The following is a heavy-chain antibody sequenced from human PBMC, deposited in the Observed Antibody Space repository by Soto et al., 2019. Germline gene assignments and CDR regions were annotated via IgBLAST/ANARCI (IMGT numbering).Heavy chain of an antibody. J-gene: IGHJ4*01. D-gene: IGHD3-9*01. CDR2: IYYTGSA. Sequence: KASDTLSRTCTVSGGSINSGDFYRSWIRQPPGKGLEWIGYIYYTGSAYYNPSLKSRVTISIDTSKNQFSLNLTSVTAADTAVHYCARVDILTGYHYWGHGTLVPVSS. CDR3: ARVDILTGYHY. CDR1: GGSINSGDFY. V-gene: IGHV4-30-4*02.